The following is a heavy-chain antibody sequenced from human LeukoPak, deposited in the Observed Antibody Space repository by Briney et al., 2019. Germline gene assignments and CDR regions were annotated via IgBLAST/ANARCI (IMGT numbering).Heavy chain of an antibody. J-gene: IGHJ5*02. CDR3: ARRLTQYDCFDP. V-gene: IGHV6-1*01. Sequence: SQTLSLTCAISGDSFSSNSVTWNWIRQSPSRGLEWLGRTYYRSTWYNDYAVSVRGRITVNPDTSKNQFPLHLNSVTPEDTAVYYCARRLTQYDCFDPWGQGILVIVSS. D-gene: IGHD2-2*01. CDR2: TYYRSTWYN. CDR1: GDSFSSNSVT.